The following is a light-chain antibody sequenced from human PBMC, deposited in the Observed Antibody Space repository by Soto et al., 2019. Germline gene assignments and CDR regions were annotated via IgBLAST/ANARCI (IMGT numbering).Light chain of an antibody. CDR3: LLFYYNIWV. CDR1: TGAVTSGYY. Sequence: QTVVTQEPSLTVSPGGTVTLTCASSTGAVTSGYYPNWFQQKPGQAPRSLIYSTSDKQSWTPARFSGFLLGGKAALTVSGVQAEGEADYYCLLFYYNIWVFGGGTQLTVL. CDR2: STS. V-gene: IGLV7-43*01. J-gene: IGLJ3*02.